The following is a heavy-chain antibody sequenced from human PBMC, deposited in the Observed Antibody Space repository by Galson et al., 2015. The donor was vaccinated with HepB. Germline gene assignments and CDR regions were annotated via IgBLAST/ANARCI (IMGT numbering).Heavy chain of an antibody. CDR2: IIPILGIA. CDR3: ARVVPAAMDYFDY. V-gene: IGHV1-69*02. CDR1: GGTFSSYT. J-gene: IGHJ4*02. Sequence: SVKVSCKASGGTFSSYTISWVRQAPGQGLEWMGRIIPILGIANYAQKFQGRVTITADKSTSTAYMELSSLRSEDTAEYYCARVVPAAMDYFDYWGQGTLVTVSS. D-gene: IGHD2-2*01.